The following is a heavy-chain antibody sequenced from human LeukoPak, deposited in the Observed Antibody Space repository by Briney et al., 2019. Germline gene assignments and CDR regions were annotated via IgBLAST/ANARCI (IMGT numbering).Heavy chain of an antibody. D-gene: IGHD7-27*01. V-gene: IGHV3-66*01. CDR3: ARVALSGGDFDY. CDR2: IYSGATT. J-gene: IGHJ4*02. Sequence: GGSLRLSCSASGLTFSSYEMNWVRQAPGKGLEWVSVIYSGATTYYADSVKGRFTISRDTSKNTLYLQMISLRAEDTAVYYCARVALSGGDFDYWGQGTLVTVSS. CDR1: GLTFSSYE.